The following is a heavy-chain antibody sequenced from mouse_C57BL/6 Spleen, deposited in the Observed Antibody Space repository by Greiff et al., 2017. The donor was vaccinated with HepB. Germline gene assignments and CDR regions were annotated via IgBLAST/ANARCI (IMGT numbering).Heavy chain of an antibody. Sequence: EVKLQESGAELVRPGASVKLSCTASGFNIKDDYMHWVKQRPEQGLEWIGWIDPENGDTEYASKFQGKATITADTSSNTAYLQLSSLTSEDTAVYYCSPYGRRWYFDVWGTGTTVTVSS. CDR3: SPYGRRWYFDV. V-gene: IGHV14-4*01. J-gene: IGHJ1*03. D-gene: IGHD1-1*01. CDR1: GFNIKDDY. CDR2: IDPENGDT.